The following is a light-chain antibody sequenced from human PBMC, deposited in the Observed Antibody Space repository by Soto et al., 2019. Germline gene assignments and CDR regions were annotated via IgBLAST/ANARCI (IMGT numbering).Light chain of an antibody. V-gene: IGKV3D-20*02. J-gene: IGKJ5*01. CDR1: QSVSSSY. CDR2: GAS. Sequence: EIVLTQSPATLSVSPGERATLSCRASQSVSSSYLAWYQQKPGQAPRLLIYGASSRATGIPARFSGSGSGTDFTLTISRLEPEDFAVYYCQQRSNWPITFGQGTRLEIK. CDR3: QQRSNWPIT.